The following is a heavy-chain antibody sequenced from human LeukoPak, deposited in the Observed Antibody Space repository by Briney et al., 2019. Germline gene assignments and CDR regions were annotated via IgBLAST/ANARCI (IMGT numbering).Heavy chain of an antibody. Sequence: GGSLRLSCAASGFTFSSYGMHWVRLAPGKGLEWVSGISPGGGPTYYADSVKGRFTISRDDSKNTLYLQMKNLRAEDTAVYYCAKDGAWLRFDDWGQGILVTVSS. CDR2: ISPGGGPT. V-gene: IGHV3-23*01. J-gene: IGHJ4*02. CDR3: AKDGAWLRFDD. CDR1: GFTFSSYG. D-gene: IGHD5-12*01.